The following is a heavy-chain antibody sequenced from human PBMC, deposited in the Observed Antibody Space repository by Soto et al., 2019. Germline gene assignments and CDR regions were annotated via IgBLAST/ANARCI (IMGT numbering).Heavy chain of an antibody. D-gene: IGHD3-22*01. CDR3: AREDYDSSGSPSFDY. CDR1: GGSISSSSYY. CDR2: IYYSGST. Sequence: SLTCTVSGGSISSSSYYWGWIRQPPGKGLEWIGSIYYSGSTYYNPSLKSRVTISVDTSKNQFSLKLNSVTAADTAVYYCAREDYDSSGSPSFDYWGQGTLVTVSS. V-gene: IGHV4-39*07. J-gene: IGHJ4*02.